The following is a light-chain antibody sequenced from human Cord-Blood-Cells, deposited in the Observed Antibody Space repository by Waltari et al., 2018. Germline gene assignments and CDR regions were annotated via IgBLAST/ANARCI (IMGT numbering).Light chain of an antibody. J-gene: IGKJ4*01. V-gene: IGKV1-9*01. CDR2: AAS. CDR3: QQLNSYLT. Sequence: IQLTQSPSSLSASVGDRVTITCRASKGISSYLAWYQQKPGKAPKLLIYAASTLQSGVPSRFSGSGSGTDFILTISSLQPEDFATYYCQQLNSYLTFGGGTKVEIK. CDR1: KGISSY.